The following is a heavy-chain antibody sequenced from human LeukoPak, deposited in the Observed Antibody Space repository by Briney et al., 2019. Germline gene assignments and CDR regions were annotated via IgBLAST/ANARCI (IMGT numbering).Heavy chain of an antibody. CDR1: GFTFRSYW. CDR3: ARDAGNSGYDLFDF. D-gene: IGHD5-12*01. J-gene: IGHJ4*02. CDR2: RKQDGNGK. Sequence: GGSLTLSCAASGFTFRSYWMTWVRQAPGHGLEWVANRKQDGNGKNYVDSVKGRFTISRDTAKTSLYLQMNSLRVEDTAVYYCARDAGNSGYDLFDFWGQGTLVTVSS. V-gene: IGHV3-7*04.